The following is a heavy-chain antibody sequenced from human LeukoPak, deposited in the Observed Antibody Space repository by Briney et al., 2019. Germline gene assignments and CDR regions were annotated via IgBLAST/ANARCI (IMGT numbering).Heavy chain of an antibody. CDR3: ARQIKVPAVAYYYYYYMDV. J-gene: IGHJ6*03. Sequence: GASVKVSCKASGYTFTSYGISWVRQAPGQGLEWMGWISAYNGNTNYAQKLQGRVTMTTDTSTSTAYMELRSLRSDDTAVYYCARQIKVPAVAYYYYYYMDVWGKGTTVTVSS. V-gene: IGHV1-18*01. CDR1: GYTFTSYG. CDR2: ISAYNGNT. D-gene: IGHD2-2*01.